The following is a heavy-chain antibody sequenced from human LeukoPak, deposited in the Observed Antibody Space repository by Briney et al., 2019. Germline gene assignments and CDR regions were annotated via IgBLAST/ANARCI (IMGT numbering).Heavy chain of an antibody. V-gene: IGHV4-34*01. CDR2: INHSGST. J-gene: IGHJ4*02. CDR3: ARGVGAVGGY. D-gene: IGHD6-19*01. Sequence: SETLSLTCAVYGGSFSGYYWSWIRQPPGKGLEWIGEINHSGSTNYNPSLKSRVTISVDTSKDQFSLKLSSVTAADTAVYYCARGVGAVGGYWGQGTLVTVSS. CDR1: GGSFSGYY.